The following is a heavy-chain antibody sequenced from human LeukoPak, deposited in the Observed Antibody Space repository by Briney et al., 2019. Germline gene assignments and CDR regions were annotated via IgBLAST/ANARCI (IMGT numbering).Heavy chain of an antibody. Sequence: GGSLRLSCAASGFTYSGYGMHWVRQAPGKGLEWVAFIHYDGTKDYYADSVKGRFTISRDNSRNTLYLQMNSLRPEDTAVYYCAKSIWVAATSSWFCLDYWGQGTLVTVSS. CDR1: GFTYSGYG. V-gene: IGHV3-30*02. CDR3: AKSIWVAATSSWFCLDY. J-gene: IGHJ4*02. D-gene: IGHD3-10*01. CDR2: IHYDGTKD.